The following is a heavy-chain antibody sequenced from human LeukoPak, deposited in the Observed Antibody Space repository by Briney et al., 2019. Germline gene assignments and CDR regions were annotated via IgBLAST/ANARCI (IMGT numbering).Heavy chain of an antibody. CDR2: INPKSGDT. D-gene: IGHD1-26*01. CDR1: GYTFTSYG. V-gene: IGHV1-2*02. Sequence: ASVKVSCKASGYTFTSYGISWVRQAPGQGLEWMGWINPKSGDTNYAQKFQGRVTMTRDTSISTAYMELSRLRSDDTAVYYCARGFTGELGGVDHWGQGTLVTVSS. CDR3: ARGFTGELGGVDH. J-gene: IGHJ4*02.